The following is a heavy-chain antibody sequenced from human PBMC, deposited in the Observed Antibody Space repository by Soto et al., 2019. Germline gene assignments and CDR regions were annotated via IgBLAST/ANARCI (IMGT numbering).Heavy chain of an antibody. V-gene: IGHV4-34*01. CDR1: GGSFSGYY. Sequence: PSETLSLTCAVYGGSFSGYYWSWIRQPPGKGLEWIGEINHSGSTNYNPSLKSRVTISVDTSKNQFSLKLSSVTAADTAVYYCARANGDWNYDWFDPWGQGTLVTVS. CDR2: INHSGST. J-gene: IGHJ5*02. D-gene: IGHD1-7*01. CDR3: ARANGDWNYDWFDP.